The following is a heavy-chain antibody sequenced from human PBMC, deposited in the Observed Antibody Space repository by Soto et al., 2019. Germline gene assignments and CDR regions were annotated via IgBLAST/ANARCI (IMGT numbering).Heavy chain of an antibody. CDR2: INPSGGST. V-gene: IGHV1-46*01. D-gene: IGHD3-3*01. CDR1: GYTFTSYY. Sequence: QVQLVQSGAEVKKPGASVKVSCKASGYTFTSYYMHWVRQAPGQGLEWMGIINPSGGSTSYAQKFQGRVTMTRDTSTSTVYMELSSLGSEDTAVYYCAREGIYYDFWSVYFNWFAPWGQGTLVTVSS. CDR3: AREGIYYDFWSVYFNWFAP. J-gene: IGHJ5*02.